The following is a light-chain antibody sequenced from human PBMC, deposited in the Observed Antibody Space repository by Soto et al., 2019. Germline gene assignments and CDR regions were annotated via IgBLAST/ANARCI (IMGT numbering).Light chain of an antibody. V-gene: IGKV1-5*03. CDR2: AAS. Sequence: DIQLTQSPSTLSASVGDRVTITCRASQSIANWLAWYQQTLGKAPKLLIHAASTLESGVPSRFSGSGSETEFTLTISSLQPGDFATYYCQQYDTYPLTFGGGTNMEIK. J-gene: IGKJ4*01. CDR3: QQYDTYPLT. CDR1: QSIANW.